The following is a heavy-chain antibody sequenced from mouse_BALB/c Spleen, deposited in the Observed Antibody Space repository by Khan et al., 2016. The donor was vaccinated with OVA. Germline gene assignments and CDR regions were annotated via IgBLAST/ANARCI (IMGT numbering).Heavy chain of an antibody. D-gene: IGHD2-12*01. Sequence: EVKLLESGPGLVKPSQSLSLTCTVTGYSITSDYAWNWIRQFPGNKLEWMGYISSTGSTSYNPSLKSRISITRDTSKNQFFLQLKSVTTEDTATDYSARSHYYSYGYAMDFWGRGTSVTVSS. CDR2: ISSTGST. CDR1: GYSITSDYA. CDR3: ARSHYYSYGYAMDF. V-gene: IGHV3-2*02. J-gene: IGHJ4*01.